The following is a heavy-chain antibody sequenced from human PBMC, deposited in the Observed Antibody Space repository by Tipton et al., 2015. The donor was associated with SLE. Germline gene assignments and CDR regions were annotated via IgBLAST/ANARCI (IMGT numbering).Heavy chain of an antibody. J-gene: IGHJ4*02. CDR2: ISGTSSMI. V-gene: IGHV3-48*02. CDR1: GFTFNIYS. CDR3: ARALGYSISPAALDS. D-gene: IGHD6-6*01. Sequence: SLRLSCAASGFTFNIYSMNWVRQAPGKGLEWLAFISGTSSMIFYADSVKGRFTISRDNSKNTLSLQLNSVRDEDTAVYYCARALGYSISPAALDSWGQGTLVTVSS.